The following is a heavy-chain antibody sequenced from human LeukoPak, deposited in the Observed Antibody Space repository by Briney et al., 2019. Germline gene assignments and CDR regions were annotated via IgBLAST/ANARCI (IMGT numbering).Heavy chain of an antibody. D-gene: IGHD4-17*01. Sequence: GGSLRLSCAASGFTFSSYSMNWVRQAPGKGLEWVSSISSSSRHIYYADSVKGRFTIFRDDAKNSLFLQMDSLGVEDTAMYYCVRDLSTVTTAYLHHWGQGTLLTVSS. V-gene: IGHV3-21*04. CDR1: GFTFSSYS. CDR2: ISSSSRHI. J-gene: IGHJ1*01. CDR3: VRDLSTVTTAYLHH.